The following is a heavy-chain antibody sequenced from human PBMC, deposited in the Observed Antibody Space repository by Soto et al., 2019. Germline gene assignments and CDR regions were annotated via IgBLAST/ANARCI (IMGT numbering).Heavy chain of an antibody. CDR3: AKNPGRYDFWSGYYTDY. V-gene: IGHV3-30*18. J-gene: IGHJ4*02. Sequence: SLRLSCAASGFTFSSYGMHWVRQAPGKGLEWVAVISYDGSNKYYADSVKGRFTISRDNSKNTLYLQMNSLRAEDTAVYYCAKNPGRYDFWSGYYTDYWGQGTLVTVSS. CDR1: GFTFSSYG. D-gene: IGHD3-3*01. CDR2: ISYDGSNK.